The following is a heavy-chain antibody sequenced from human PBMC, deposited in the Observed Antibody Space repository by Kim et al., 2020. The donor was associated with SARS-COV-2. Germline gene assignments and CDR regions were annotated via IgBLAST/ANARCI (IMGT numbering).Heavy chain of an antibody. Sequence: AYADSVKARFTISRDNAKNSLLLQMNSLRTNDTSFCYCAKNSGYDYAFDSWGQGTLITVSS. D-gene: IGHD5-12*01. V-gene: IGHV3-9*01. J-gene: IGHJ4*02. CDR3: AKNSGYDYAFDS.